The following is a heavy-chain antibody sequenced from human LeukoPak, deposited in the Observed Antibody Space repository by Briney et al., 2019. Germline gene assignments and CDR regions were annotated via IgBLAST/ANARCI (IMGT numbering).Heavy chain of an antibody. CDR3: AKALRAPHRPVYSYYHFDV. Sequence: GGSLRLSCAVSEFTSNNYAVSWVRQAPGKGLEWVSTVSGRGTDTYYAGSVKGRFTVSRDNSQNSVFLQMNSLRADDTAVYYCAKALRAPHRPVYSYYHFDVWGKGTTVTVSS. J-gene: IGHJ6*03. CDR2: VSGRGTDT. V-gene: IGHV3-23*01. CDR1: EFTSNNYA.